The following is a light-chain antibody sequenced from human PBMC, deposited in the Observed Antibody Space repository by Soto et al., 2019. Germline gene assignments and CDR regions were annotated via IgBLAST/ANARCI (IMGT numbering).Light chain of an antibody. CDR2: GAS. CDR3: QQYNNWPLLT. Sequence: EIIVTQSPATLSVSPGERATLSCRASQSVNNNLAWYHQKPGQAPRLLIYGASTRATGIPARFGGSGYGTEFTLTISSLQSEDVAIYYYQQYNNWPLLTFGGGTKVEIK. J-gene: IGKJ4*01. V-gene: IGKV3-15*01. CDR1: QSVNNN.